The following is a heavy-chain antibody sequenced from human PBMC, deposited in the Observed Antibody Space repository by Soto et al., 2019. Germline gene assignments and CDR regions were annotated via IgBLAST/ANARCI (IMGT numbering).Heavy chain of an antibody. V-gene: IGHV3-49*04. CDR2: IRSKAYGGTT. CDR1: GFTFGDYA. Sequence: PGGSLRLSCTASGFTFGDYAMSWVRQAPGKGLEWVGFIRSKAYGGTTEYAASVKGRFTISRDDSKSIAYLQMNSLKTEDTAVYYCTRERDSSGYYSHDAFDIWGQGTMVTVSS. J-gene: IGHJ3*02. D-gene: IGHD3-22*01. CDR3: TRERDSSGYYSHDAFDI.